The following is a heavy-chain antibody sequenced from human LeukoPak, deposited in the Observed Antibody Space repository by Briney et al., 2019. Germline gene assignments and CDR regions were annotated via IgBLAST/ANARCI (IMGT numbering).Heavy chain of an antibody. Sequence: GGSLRLSCAASGFTFSSYEMNWVRQAPGKGLEWVSYISSSGNTIYYADSVRGRSTISRDNAKNSLYLQMNSLRAEDTAVYYCEPGITAPYFDYWGQGTLVTVSS. D-gene: IGHD6-6*01. J-gene: IGHJ4*02. CDR2: ISSSGNTI. CDR3: EPGITAPYFDY. CDR1: GFTFSSYE. V-gene: IGHV3-48*03.